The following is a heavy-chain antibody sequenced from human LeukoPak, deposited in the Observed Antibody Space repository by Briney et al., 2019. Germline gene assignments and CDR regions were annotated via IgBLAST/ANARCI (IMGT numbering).Heavy chain of an antibody. J-gene: IGHJ5*02. CDR2: ISSSSSYI. D-gene: IGHD2-15*01. CDR3: AREGWTRDNWFDP. V-gene: IGHV3-21*01. CDR1: GFTFSSYS. Sequence: GSLRLSCAASGFTFSSYSMNWVRQAPGKGLEWFSSISSSSSYIYYADSVKGRFTISRENAKNSLYLQMNSLRAEDTAVYYCAREGWTRDNWFDPWGQGTLVTVSS.